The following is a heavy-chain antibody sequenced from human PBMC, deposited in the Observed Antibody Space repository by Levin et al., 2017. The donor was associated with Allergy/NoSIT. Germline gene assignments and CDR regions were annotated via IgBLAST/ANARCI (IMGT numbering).Heavy chain of an antibody. CDR3: ARAAAGSGGRYFDY. CDR1: GDSVSGNSTA. V-gene: IGHV6-1*01. J-gene: IGHJ4*02. Sequence: LRLSCAISGDSVSGNSTAWNWIRQSPSRGLEWLGRTYYRSKWNNDYALSVKSRITINPDTSKNQFSLQLNSVTPEDTAVYFCARAAAGSGGRYFDYWGQGTLVTVSS. CDR2: TYYRSKWNN. D-gene: IGHD6-13*01.